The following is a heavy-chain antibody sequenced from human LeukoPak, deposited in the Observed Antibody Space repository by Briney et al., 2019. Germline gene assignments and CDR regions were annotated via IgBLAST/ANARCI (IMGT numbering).Heavy chain of an antibody. D-gene: IGHD2-2*01. CDR1: GYTFTSYY. Sequence: ASVKVSCKASGYTFTSYYMHWVRQAPGQGLEWMGIINPSGGSTSYAQKFQGRVTVTRDTSTSTVYMELSSLRSEDTAVYYCARDRGTHTSIVVVPAAVFDPWGQGTLVTVSS. CDR2: INPSGGST. J-gene: IGHJ5*02. CDR3: ARDRGTHTSIVVVPAAVFDP. V-gene: IGHV1-46*01.